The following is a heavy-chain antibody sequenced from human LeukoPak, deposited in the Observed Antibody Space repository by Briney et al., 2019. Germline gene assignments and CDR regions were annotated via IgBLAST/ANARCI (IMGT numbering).Heavy chain of an antibody. CDR1: GVSLRGYY. D-gene: IGHD1-7*01. Sequence: SETLSLTCAVYGVSLRGYYWSWIRQSPEKGLEWIGEISHEGDAIYNASLKSRLTLSVAMSKNQFSLKLRSVTAADTAVYYCARGRNYVSDFYFDVWGKGTTVIVSS. J-gene: IGHJ6*03. CDR3: ARGRNYVSDFYFDV. CDR2: ISHEGDA. V-gene: IGHV4-34*01.